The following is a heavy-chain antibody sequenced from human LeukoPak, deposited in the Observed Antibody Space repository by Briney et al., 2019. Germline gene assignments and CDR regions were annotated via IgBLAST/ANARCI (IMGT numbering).Heavy chain of an antibody. D-gene: IGHD3-9*01. CDR1: GFTFSSYG. CDR3: ARDALVLRYFDWLSPLDY. V-gene: IGHV3-33*01. Sequence: GGSLRLSCAASGFTFSSYGMHWVRQAPGKGLEWVAVIWYDGSNKYYADSVKGRFTISRDNSKNTLYLQMNSLRAEDTAVYYCARDALVLRYFDWLSPLDYWGQGTLVTVSS. CDR2: IWYDGSNK. J-gene: IGHJ4*02.